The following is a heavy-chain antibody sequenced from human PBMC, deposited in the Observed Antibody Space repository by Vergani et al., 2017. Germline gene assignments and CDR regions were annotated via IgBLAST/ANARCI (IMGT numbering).Heavy chain of an antibody. CDR1: GYTFTSYA. CDR2: INTNTGNP. CDR3: ATTSMSDYDILTGLIDY. D-gene: IGHD3-9*01. V-gene: IGHV7-4-1*02. J-gene: IGHJ4*02. Sequence: QVQLVQSGSELKKPGASVKVSCKASGYTFTSYAMNWVRQAPGQGLEWMGWINTNTGNPTYAQGFTGRFVFSLDTSVSTAYLQISSLKAEDTAVYYCATTSMSDYDILTGLIDYWGQGTLVTVSS.